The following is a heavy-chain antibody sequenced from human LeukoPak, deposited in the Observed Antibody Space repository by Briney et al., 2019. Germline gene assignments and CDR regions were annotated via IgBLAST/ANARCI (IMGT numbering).Heavy chain of an antibody. CDR1: GFTFSSYS. J-gene: IGHJ3*02. V-gene: IGHV3-21*01. D-gene: IGHD5-24*01. CDR3: AIDRTRGDGYYLNDAFDI. CDR2: ISSSSSYI. Sequence: GGSLRLSCAASGFTFSSYSMNWVRQAPGKGLEWVSSISSSSSYIYYADSVKGRFTISRDNAKNSLYLQMNSLRAEDTAVYYCAIDRTRGDGYYLNDAFDIWGQGTMVTVSS.